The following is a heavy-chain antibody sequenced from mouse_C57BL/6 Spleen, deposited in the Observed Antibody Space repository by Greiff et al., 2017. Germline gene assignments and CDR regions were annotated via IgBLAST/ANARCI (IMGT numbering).Heavy chain of an antibody. V-gene: IGHV1-53*01. D-gene: IGHD1-1*01. Sequence: QVQLQQPGTELVKPGASVKLSCKASGYTFTSYWMHWVKQRPGQGLEWIGNINPSNGGTNYNEKFKSKATLTVDKSSSTAYMQLSSLTSEDSAVYDCARGIYYYGSDWYFDVWGTGTTVTVSS. J-gene: IGHJ1*03. CDR1: GYTFTSYW. CDR3: ARGIYYYGSDWYFDV. CDR2: INPSNGGT.